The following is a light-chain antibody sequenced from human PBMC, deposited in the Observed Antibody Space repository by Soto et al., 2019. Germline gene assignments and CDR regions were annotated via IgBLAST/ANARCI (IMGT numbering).Light chain of an antibody. Sequence: EIVMTQSPATLSVSPGERATLFCRASQSVGRKLDWYQQTRGQAPRLLIYGASTRATGVPARFSGSGSGTEFTLTISNVQSEDFEVYHCQQYDKWPRTFGQGTKVEI. CDR3: QQYDKWPRT. CDR1: QSVGRK. V-gene: IGKV3-15*01. CDR2: GAS. J-gene: IGKJ1*01.